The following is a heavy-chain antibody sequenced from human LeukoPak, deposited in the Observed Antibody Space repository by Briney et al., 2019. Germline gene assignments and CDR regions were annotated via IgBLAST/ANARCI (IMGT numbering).Heavy chain of an antibody. J-gene: IGHJ4*02. Sequence: SETLSLTCTVSGGSISSGGYYWSWIRQPPGKGLEWIGYIYHSGSTYYNPSLKSRVTISVDRSKNQFSLKLNSVTAADTAVYYCARMAAASRPKDDWGQGTLVTVSS. D-gene: IGHD6-13*01. CDR2: IYHSGST. V-gene: IGHV4-30-2*01. CDR1: GGSISSGGYY. CDR3: ARMAAASRPKDD.